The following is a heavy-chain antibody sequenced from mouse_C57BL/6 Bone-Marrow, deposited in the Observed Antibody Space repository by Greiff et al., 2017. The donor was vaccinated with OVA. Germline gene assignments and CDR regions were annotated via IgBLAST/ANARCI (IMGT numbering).Heavy chain of an antibody. V-gene: IGHV3-6*01. D-gene: IGHD1-1*01. J-gene: IGHJ1*03. CDR3: ARDSDYGSPNWYFDV. CDR2: ISYDGSN. Sequence: EVKLQESGPGLVKPSQSLSLTCSVTGYSITSGYYWNWIRQFPGNKLEWMGYISYDGSNNYNPSLKNRISITRDTSKNQFFLKLNSVTTEDTATYYCARDSDYGSPNWYFDVWGTGTTVTVSS. CDR1: GYSITSGYY.